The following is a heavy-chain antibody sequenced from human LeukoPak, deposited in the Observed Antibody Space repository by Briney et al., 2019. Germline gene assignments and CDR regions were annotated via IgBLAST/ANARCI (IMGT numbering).Heavy chain of an antibody. CDR3: VRDHWLLSSKKWYYYGMDV. CDR2: IYYSGST. CDR1: GGSISSYY. V-gene: IGHV4-59*01. Sequence: PSETLSLTCTVSGGSISSYYWSWIRQPPGKGLEWIGYIYYSGSTNYNPSLKSRVTISADTSKNQFSLIVNSVTAADSAVYYCVRDHWLLSSKKWYYYGMDVWGRGTTVTVSS. J-gene: IGHJ6*02. D-gene: IGHD3-3*01.